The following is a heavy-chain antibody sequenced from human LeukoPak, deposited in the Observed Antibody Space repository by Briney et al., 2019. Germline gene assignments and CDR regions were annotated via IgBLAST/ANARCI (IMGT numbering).Heavy chain of an antibody. J-gene: IGHJ4*02. Sequence: SETLSLTCTVSGGSISSYYWSWIRQPPGKGLEWIGYIYYSGSTNYNPSLKSRVTMSVDTSKNQFSLKLSSVTAADTAVYYCARGYCSGGSCLGYFDYWGQGTLVTVSS. CDR1: GGSISSYY. CDR2: IYYSGST. CDR3: ARGYCSGGSCLGYFDY. V-gene: IGHV4-59*12. D-gene: IGHD2-15*01.